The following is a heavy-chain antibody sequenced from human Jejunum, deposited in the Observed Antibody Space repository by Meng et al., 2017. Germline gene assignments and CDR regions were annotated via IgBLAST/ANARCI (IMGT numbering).Heavy chain of an antibody. Sequence: QLQLQESGPGLVKPSETLSLTCGVYGGSFNSYFWNWSRQPPGKGLEWIGEINQNGRTNYNPSLESRVTISMDKSKKEFSLRLASVTAADTALYYCVRGRDPMVVGELDPWGQGTLVTVSS. CDR3: VRGRDPMVVGELDP. D-gene: IGHD2-15*01. V-gene: IGHV4-34*02. CDR1: GGSFNSYF. J-gene: IGHJ5*02. CDR2: INQNGRT.